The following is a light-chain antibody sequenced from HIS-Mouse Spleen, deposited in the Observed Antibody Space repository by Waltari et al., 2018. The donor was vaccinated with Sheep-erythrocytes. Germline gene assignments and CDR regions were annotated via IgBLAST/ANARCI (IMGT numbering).Light chain of an antibody. V-gene: IGLV3-1*01. J-gene: IGLJ1*01. CDR2: QDS. Sequence: SYELTQPPSVSVSPGQTASITCSGDKLGDKYACWYQQKPGQSPGLVIYQDSKRPSGIHERFSGSNSGNTATLTISGTQAMDEADYYCQAWDSSTYVFGTGTKVTVL. CDR3: QAWDSSTYV. CDR1: KLGDKY.